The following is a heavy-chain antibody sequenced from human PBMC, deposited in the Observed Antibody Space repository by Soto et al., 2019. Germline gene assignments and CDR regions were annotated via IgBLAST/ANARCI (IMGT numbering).Heavy chain of an antibody. CDR1: GGTFNTYA. CDR2: ISPMFGAA. CDR3: AREVQFRTPAFGD. Sequence: QVQLVQSGAEMKKPGSSVKVSCQSSGGTFNTYAMNWVRQAPGQGPEWMGDISPMFGAANYAPKFQGRVTITADESTGTSEMQLSWLSAEDRALYFFAREVQFRTPAFGDWGQGTVVTVSS. V-gene: IGHV1-69*19. J-gene: IGHJ4*02.